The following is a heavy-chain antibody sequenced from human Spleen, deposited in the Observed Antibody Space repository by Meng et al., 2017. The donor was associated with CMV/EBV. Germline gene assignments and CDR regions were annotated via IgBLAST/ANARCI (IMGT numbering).Heavy chain of an antibody. CDR3: AHSSYYYRSGSYYPFEY. D-gene: IGHD3-10*01. J-gene: IGHJ4*02. CDR1: SLSSTGVA. V-gene: IGHV2-5*02. Sequence: SLSSTGVAVGWLRQPPGKALEWLALIYWDDDERYSPSLKTRLTITKDTSKNQVVLTMTNVDPVDTGTYFCAHSSYYYRSGSYYPFEYWGQGTLVTVSS. CDR2: IYWDDDE.